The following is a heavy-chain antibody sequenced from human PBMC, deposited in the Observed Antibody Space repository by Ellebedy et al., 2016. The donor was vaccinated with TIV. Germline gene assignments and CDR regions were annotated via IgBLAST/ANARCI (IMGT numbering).Heavy chain of an antibody. Sequence: AASVKVSCKASGYTFTSNGITWVRQAPGKGLEWRGGFDPEDGETIYAQKFQARVTMTEDTSTDTAYKELSSLRSEDTSVYYCAGDSYDSSGFDCWGQGTLVTVSS. J-gene: IGHJ4*02. CDR2: FDPEDGET. V-gene: IGHV1-24*01. D-gene: IGHD3-22*01. CDR1: GYTFTSNG. CDR3: AGDSYDSSGFDC.